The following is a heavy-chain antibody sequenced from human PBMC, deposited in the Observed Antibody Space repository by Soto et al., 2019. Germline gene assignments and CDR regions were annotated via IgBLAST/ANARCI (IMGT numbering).Heavy chain of an antibody. CDR1: GGSISSRSYY. V-gene: IGHV4-39*01. J-gene: IGHJ4*02. CDR3: ARHLGVATDFDY. Sequence: SETLSLTCTISGGSISSRSYYWGWIRQPPGKGLEWIGSIYYSGSTYYNPSLKSRVTMSVDTSKSQFSLKLSSVTAADTAVYYCARHLGVATDFDYWGQGTLVTVSS. D-gene: IGHD5-12*01. CDR2: IYYSGST.